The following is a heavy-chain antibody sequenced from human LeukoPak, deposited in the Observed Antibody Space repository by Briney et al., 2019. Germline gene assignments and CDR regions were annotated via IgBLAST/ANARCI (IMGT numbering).Heavy chain of an antibody. CDR1: GFTFSSYD. CDR3: AKVMHGDYPRNEY. CDR2: ISGSGGST. V-gene: IGHV3-23*01. D-gene: IGHD4-17*01. J-gene: IGHJ4*02. Sequence: GGSLRLSCAASGFTFSSYDMSWVRQAPGKGLEWVSVISGSGGSTYYADSVKGRFTISRDNSKNTLYLQMNSLRAEDTAVYYCAKVMHGDYPRNEYWGQGTLVTVSS.